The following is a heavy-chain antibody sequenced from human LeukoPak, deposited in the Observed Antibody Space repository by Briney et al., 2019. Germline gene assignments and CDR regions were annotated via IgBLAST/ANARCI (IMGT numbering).Heavy chain of an antibody. CDR2: INSDGSST. V-gene: IGHV3-74*01. Sequence: GGSLRLSCTASGFTFNNYNMNWVRQAPGKGLVWVSRINSDGSSTSYADSVKGRFTISRDNAKNTLYLQMNSLRAEDTAVYYCAAGFDYWGQGTLVTVSS. CDR3: AAGFDY. J-gene: IGHJ4*02. CDR1: GFTFNNYN.